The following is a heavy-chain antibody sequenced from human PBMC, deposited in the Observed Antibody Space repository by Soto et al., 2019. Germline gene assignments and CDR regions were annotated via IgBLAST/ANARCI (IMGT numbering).Heavy chain of an antibody. CDR3: TTDQDGGFDN. J-gene: IGHJ4*02. Sequence: LRLSCCASGFTFSNAWMSWVRQAPGKGLEWVGHIKRKIDGGTTDYAAPLKGSFAISRDDSRNTLYLQMNSLKIEDTAMYYCTTDQDGGFDNWGQGTLVTVSS. CDR2: IKRKIDGGTT. V-gene: IGHV3-15*01. CDR1: GFTFSNAW. D-gene: IGHD3-10*01.